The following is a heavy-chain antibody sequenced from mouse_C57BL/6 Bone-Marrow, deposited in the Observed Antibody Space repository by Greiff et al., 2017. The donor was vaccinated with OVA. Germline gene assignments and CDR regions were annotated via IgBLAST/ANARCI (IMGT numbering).Heavy chain of an antibody. CDR3: ARGWLLPAWCAY. CDR2: INPNNGGT. Sequence: EVQLQQSGPELVKPGASVKISCKASGYTFTDYYMNWVKQSHGKSLEWIGEINPNNGGTSYNQKFKGKATLTVDKSSSTAYMELRSLTSEDSAVYYCARGWLLPAWCAYWGQGTLVTVSA. CDR1: GYTFTDYY. J-gene: IGHJ3*01. V-gene: IGHV1-26*01. D-gene: IGHD2-3*01.